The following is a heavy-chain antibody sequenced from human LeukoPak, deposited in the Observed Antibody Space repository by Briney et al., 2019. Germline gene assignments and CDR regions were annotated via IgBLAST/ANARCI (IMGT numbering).Heavy chain of an antibody. Sequence: SETLSLICTVSGGSVSTYSWSWIRQPAGKGLEWIGRIYTSGSTNYNPSLKSRVTMSVDTSKNQFSLKLSSVTAADTAVYYCARTAAYYYYMDVWGKGTTVTVSS. CDR3: ARTAAYYYYMDV. V-gene: IGHV4-4*07. D-gene: IGHD2-21*02. CDR1: GGSVSTYS. CDR2: IYTSGST. J-gene: IGHJ6*03.